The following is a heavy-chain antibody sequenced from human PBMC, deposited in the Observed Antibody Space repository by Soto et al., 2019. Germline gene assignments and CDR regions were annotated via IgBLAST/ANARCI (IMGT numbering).Heavy chain of an antibody. V-gene: IGHV1-18*01. J-gene: IGHJ3*02. Sequence: ASVKVSCKASGYPFTSYGISWVRQAPGQGLEWVAWISAYNGNRDTAQKFQGRVTMTLDTSTDTAHMELGDLTSADTAVYYCALGRIVASIHDVFESWGQRSKDTVSS. CDR3: ALGRIVASIHDVFES. CDR2: ISAYNGNR. D-gene: IGHD5-12*01. CDR1: GYPFTSYG.